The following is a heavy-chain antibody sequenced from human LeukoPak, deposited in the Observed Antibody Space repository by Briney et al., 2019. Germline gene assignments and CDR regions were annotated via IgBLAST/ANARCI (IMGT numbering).Heavy chain of an antibody. J-gene: IGHJ4*02. D-gene: IGHD2-15*01. CDR3: ATFETSGGYCSGGSCYIY. CDR2: FDPEDGET. CDR1: GSTLTELS. V-gene: IGHV1-24*01. Sequence: GASVKVSCKVSGSTLTELSMHWVRQAPGKGLEWMGGFDPEDGETIYAQKFQGRVTMTEDTSTDTAYMELSSLRSEDTAVYYCATFETSGGYCSGGSCYIYWGQGTLVTVSS.